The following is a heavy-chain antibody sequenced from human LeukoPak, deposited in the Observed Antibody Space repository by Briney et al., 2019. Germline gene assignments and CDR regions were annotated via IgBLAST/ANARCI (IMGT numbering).Heavy chain of an antibody. J-gene: IGHJ4*02. CDR1: GYTFTSYD. Sequence: EASVKVSCKASGYTFTSYDINWVRQATGQGLEWMGWMNPNSGNTGYAQKFQGRVTMTRNTSISTAYMELSSLRSEDTAVYYCATGRYGAIVATDYWGQGTLVTVSS. V-gene: IGHV1-8*01. D-gene: IGHD5-12*01. CDR2: MNPNSGNT. CDR3: ATGRYGAIVATDY.